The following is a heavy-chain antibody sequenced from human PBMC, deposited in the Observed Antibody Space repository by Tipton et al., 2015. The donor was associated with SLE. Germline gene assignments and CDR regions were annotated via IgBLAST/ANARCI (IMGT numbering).Heavy chain of an antibody. Sequence: SLRLSCVVSGFTFSTYAMHWVRQAPGKGLEWVAVTSFDGAIIYYADSVKGRFIISRDNAKNSLYLQLNSLRAEDTAVYYCAKVDRTNMVTSFDYWGQGTLVTVSS. J-gene: IGHJ4*02. D-gene: IGHD5-18*01. CDR1: GFTFSTYA. CDR2: TSFDGAII. V-gene: IGHV3-30-3*01. CDR3: AKVDRTNMVTSFDY.